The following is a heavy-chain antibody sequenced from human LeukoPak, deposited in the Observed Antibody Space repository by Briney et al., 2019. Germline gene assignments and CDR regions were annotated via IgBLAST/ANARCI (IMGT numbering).Heavy chain of an antibody. Sequence: PSETLSLTCAVDGGSFSGYYWSWIRQPPGKGLEWIGEINHSGSTNYNPSLKSRVTISVDTSKNQFSLKLSSVTAADTAVYYCARGRGYSYGYSLDFWGGQGTLVTVSS. V-gene: IGHV4-34*01. D-gene: IGHD5-18*01. CDR1: GGSFSGYY. J-gene: IGHJ4*02. CDR2: INHSGST. CDR3: ARGRGYSYGYSLDFW.